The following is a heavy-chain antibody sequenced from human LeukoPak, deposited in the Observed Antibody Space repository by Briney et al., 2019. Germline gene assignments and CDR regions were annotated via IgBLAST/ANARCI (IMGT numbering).Heavy chain of an antibody. D-gene: IGHD4-17*01. J-gene: IGHJ4*02. CDR1: GGSISSGGYY. CDR2: IYYSGST. CDR3: ARDGGFYGDYLRV. V-gene: IGHV4-31*03. Sequence: SETLSLTCTVSGGSISSGGYYCSWIRQHPGKGLEWIGYIYYSGSTYYNPSLKSRVTISVDTSKNQFSLKLSSVTAADTAVYYCARDGGFYGDYLRVWGQGTLVTVSS.